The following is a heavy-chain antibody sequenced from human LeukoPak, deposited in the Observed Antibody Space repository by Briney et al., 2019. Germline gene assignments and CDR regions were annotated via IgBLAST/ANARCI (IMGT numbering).Heavy chain of an antibody. Sequence: ASVKVSCKASGYTFTSYYMHWVRQAPGQGLEWMGIINPSGGSTSYAQKFQGRVTMTRDMSTSTVYMELSSLRSEGTAVYYCAKSPPRYGSGWYEKFEKVSYYFDYWGQGTLVAVSS. CDR3: AKSPPRYGSGWYEKFEKVSYYFDY. J-gene: IGHJ4*02. CDR1: GYTFTSYY. CDR2: INPSGGST. V-gene: IGHV1-46*01. D-gene: IGHD6-19*01.